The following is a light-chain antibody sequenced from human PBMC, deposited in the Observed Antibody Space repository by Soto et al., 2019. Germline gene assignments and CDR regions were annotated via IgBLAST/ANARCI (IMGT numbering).Light chain of an antibody. CDR2: GAS. Sequence: IQMTQSPSTLSGSVGDRVTITCRASQGVSTWLAWYQHKPGQAPKLLIYGASKLQSGVPSRFSASGSVRDFTLTITSLQPEDSATYYCQQYYDFRTFGQGTKVEI. V-gene: IGKV1-5*03. J-gene: IGKJ1*01. CDR1: QGVSTW. CDR3: QQYYDFRT.